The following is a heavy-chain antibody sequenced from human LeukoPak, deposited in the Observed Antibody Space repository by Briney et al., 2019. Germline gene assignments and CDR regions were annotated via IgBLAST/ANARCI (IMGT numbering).Heavy chain of an antibody. Sequence: GGSLRLSCAASGFTFRSYWMHWVRQAPGKGLVWVSRINSDGSTTYADSVKGRFTISRDNAEKTLYLQLNSLRAEDTAVYYCARGKDGVWALDIWGQGTLVTVSS. D-gene: IGHD3-16*01. CDR3: ARGKDGVWALDI. J-gene: IGHJ3*02. CDR1: GFTFRSYW. CDR2: INSDGSTT. V-gene: IGHV3-74*01.